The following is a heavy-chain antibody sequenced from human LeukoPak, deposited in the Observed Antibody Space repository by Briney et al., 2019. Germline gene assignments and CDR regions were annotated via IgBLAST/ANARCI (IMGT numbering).Heavy chain of an antibody. Sequence: SETLSLTCAVYGGSFSGYYWSWIRQPPGKGLEWIGEINHSGSTNYNPSLKSRVTISVDTSKNQFSLKLSSVTAADTAVYYCARGYKSGGTAMVRWGYYYYYMDVWGKGTTVTVSS. V-gene: IGHV4-34*01. CDR3: ARGYKSGGTAMVRWGYYYYYMDV. CDR1: GGSFSGYY. J-gene: IGHJ6*03. CDR2: INHSGST. D-gene: IGHD5-18*01.